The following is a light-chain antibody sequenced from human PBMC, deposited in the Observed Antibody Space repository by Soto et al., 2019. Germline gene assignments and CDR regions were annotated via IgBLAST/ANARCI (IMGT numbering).Light chain of an antibody. J-gene: IGKJ4*01. CDR2: DAS. CDR3: QQYEDLPLT. Sequence: DVQLTQSPSTLPASVGDRVAITCQATQNIFNYLNWFQQRPGKAPQLLISDASHLEPGVPSRFSGQRSGTDFTLIINDLLPEDFATYFCQQYEDLPLTFGGGTRVEV. V-gene: IGKV1-33*01. CDR1: QNIFNY.